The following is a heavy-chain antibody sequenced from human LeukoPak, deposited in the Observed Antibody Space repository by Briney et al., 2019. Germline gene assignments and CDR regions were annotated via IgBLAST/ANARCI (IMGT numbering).Heavy chain of an antibody. J-gene: IGHJ6*03. D-gene: IGHD6-13*01. CDR2: ISSSSRYI. CDR1: GFTFGTYT. CDR3: AGAAAGTAPHHMDV. Sequence: GGSLRLSCAASGFTFGTYTLNWVRQAPGKGLEWVSSISSSSRYIYYADSVKGRFTISRDNAKNSLYLQMNSLRADDTAVYYCAGAAAGTAPHHMDVWGKGTTVTVSS. V-gene: IGHV3-21*01.